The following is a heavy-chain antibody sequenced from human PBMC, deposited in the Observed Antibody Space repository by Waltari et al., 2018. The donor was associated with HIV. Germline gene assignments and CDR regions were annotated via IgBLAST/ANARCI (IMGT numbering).Heavy chain of an antibody. CDR2: INGEVVTT. J-gene: IGHJ5*02. V-gene: IGHV3-74*01. CDR3: ARIAYDSSGYGWFDP. Sequence: EVQLVESGGGLVQPVGSLRLSCAASGFTFSSYWMHWVRQAPGKGLVWVSLINGEVVTTSCADSVKGRFTISRDNAKNTLYLQMNSLRAEDTAVYYCARIAYDSSGYGWFDPWGQGTLVTVSS. CDR1: GFTFSSYW. D-gene: IGHD3-22*01.